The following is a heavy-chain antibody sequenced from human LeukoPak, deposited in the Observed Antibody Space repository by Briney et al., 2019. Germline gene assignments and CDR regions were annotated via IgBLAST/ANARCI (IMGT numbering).Heavy chain of an antibody. V-gene: IGHV3-7*01. Sequence: GGSLRLSCAASGFTFTLYWMTWVRQAPGKGLEWVANINEDENEKYYLDSVKGRFTISRDNAKNSLYLQMNSLRAEDTAVYYCARVSHDYGDFFDYWGQGTLVTASS. D-gene: IGHD4-17*01. CDR3: ARVSHDYGDFFDY. CDR1: GFTFTLYW. J-gene: IGHJ4*02. CDR2: INEDENEK.